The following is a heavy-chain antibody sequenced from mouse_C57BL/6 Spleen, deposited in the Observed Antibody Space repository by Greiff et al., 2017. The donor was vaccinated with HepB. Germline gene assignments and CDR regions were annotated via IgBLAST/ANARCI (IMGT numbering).Heavy chain of an antibody. CDR2: IDPSDSYT. V-gene: IGHV1-59*01. CDR3: ARDDYDESYAMDY. Sequence: VQLQQPGAELVRPGTSVKLSCKASGYTFTSYWMHWVKQRPGQGLEWIGVIDPSDSYTNYNQKFKGKATLTVDTSSSTAYMQLSSLTSEDSAVYYCARDDYDESYAMDYWGQGTSVTVSS. D-gene: IGHD2-4*01. J-gene: IGHJ4*01. CDR1: GYTFTSYW.